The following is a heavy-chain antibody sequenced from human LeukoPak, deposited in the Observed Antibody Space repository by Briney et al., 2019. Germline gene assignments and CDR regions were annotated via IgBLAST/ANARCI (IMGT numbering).Heavy chain of an antibody. CDR2: TRNKANSYTT. J-gene: IGHJ2*01. CDR1: GFTFSDHY. CDR3: AGSMTTVSYWYFDL. V-gene: IGHV3-72*01. D-gene: IGHD4-11*01. Sequence: PGGSLRLSCAASGFTFSDHYMDWVRQAPGKGLEWVGRTRNKANSYTTEYAASVKGRFTISRDDSKNSLYLQMNSLKTEDTAVYYYAGSMTTVSYWYFDLWGRGTLVTVSS.